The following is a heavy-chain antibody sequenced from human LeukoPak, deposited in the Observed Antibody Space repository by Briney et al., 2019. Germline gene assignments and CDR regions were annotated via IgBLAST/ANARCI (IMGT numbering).Heavy chain of an antibody. CDR3: ARGTNWNFFDY. CDR2: IIPILAIT. CDR1: EDTFSSYA. D-gene: IGHD1-1*01. V-gene: IGHV1-69*04. J-gene: IGHJ4*02. Sequence: ASVKVSCKASEDTFSSYALSWVRQAPGQGPEWMGRIIPILAITNYAQKFQGRVTITADESTSTAYMELSSLRSEDTAVYYCARGTNWNFFDYWGQGTLVTVSS.